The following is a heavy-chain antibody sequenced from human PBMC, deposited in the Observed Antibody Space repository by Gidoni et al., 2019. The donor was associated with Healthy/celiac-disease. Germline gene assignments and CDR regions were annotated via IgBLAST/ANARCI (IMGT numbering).Heavy chain of an antibody. J-gene: IGHJ2*01. CDR1: GGSFSGYY. CDR3: ARGRTSYDFWSGYTRSYWYFDL. V-gene: IGHV4-34*01. CDR2: INHSGST. D-gene: IGHD3-3*01. Sequence: QVQLQQWGAGLLKPSETLSLTCAVYGGSFSGYYWSWIRQPPGKGLEWIGEINHSGSTNYNPSRKSRVTISVDTSKNQFSLKLSFVTAADTAVYYCARGRTSYDFWSGYTRSYWYFDLWGRGTLVTVSS.